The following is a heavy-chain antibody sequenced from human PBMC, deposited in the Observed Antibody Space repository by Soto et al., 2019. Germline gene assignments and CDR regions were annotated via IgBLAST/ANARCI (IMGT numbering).Heavy chain of an antibody. CDR3: ARADLSWWLVDY. Sequence: PSETLSLTCTVSGGSISSYYWSWIRQPPGKGLEWIGYIYYSGSTNYNPSLKSRVTISVDTSKNQFSLKLSSATAADTAVYYCARADLSWWLVDYWGQGTLVTVSS. D-gene: IGHD2-8*02. CDR2: IYYSGST. V-gene: IGHV4-59*01. CDR1: GGSISSYY. J-gene: IGHJ4*02.